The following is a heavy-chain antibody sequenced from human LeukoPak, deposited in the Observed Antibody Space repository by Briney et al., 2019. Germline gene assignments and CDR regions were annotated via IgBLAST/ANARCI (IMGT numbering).Heavy chain of an antibody. CDR3: ARKNGYCSSTSCYLFDY. J-gene: IGHJ4*02. D-gene: IGHD2-2*01. Sequence: GGSLRLSCAASGFAFSGYSMTWVRQAPGKGLEWVSYISSSSVRSTIYYADSVKGRFTISRDNAKNSLYLQMNSLRVDDTAIYYCARKNGYCSSTSCYLFDYWGQGTLVAVSS. CDR2: ISSSSVRSTI. CDR1: GFAFSGYS. V-gene: IGHV3-48*01.